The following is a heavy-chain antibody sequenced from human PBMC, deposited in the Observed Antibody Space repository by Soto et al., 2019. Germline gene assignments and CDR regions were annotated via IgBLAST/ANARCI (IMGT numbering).Heavy chain of an antibody. V-gene: IGHV4-59*01. CDR3: ARGSNYYGSGKRYYYYMDV. D-gene: IGHD3-10*01. J-gene: IGHJ6*03. CDR1: GGSISSYY. CDR2: IYYSGST. Sequence: SETLSLTCTVSGGSISSYYWSWIRQPPGKGLEWIGYIYYSGSTNYNPSLKSRVTISVDTSKNQFSLKLSSVTAADTAVYYCARGSNYYGSGKRYYYYMDVWGKGTTVTVSS.